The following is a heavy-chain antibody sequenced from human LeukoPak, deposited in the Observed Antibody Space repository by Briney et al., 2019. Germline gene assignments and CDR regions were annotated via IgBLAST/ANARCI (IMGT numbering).Heavy chain of an antibody. Sequence: GESLKISCKISGYKLTNNWIGWVRQVPGKGLKWMGLIYPGYSDAKYSPSFQGQVTLSVDASISTAYMELSRLRSDDTAVYYCARVRSVAGSDYWGQGTLVTVSS. CDR2: IYPGYSDA. V-gene: IGHV5-51*01. CDR3: ARVRSVAGSDY. D-gene: IGHD6-19*01. J-gene: IGHJ4*02. CDR1: GYKLTNNW.